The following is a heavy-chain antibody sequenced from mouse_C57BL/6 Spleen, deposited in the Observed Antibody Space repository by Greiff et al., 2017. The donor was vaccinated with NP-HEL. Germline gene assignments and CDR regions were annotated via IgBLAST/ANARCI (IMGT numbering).Heavy chain of an antibody. CDR3: TVYYDYDVLFAY. D-gene: IGHD2-4*01. Sequence: EVQLQQSGAELVRPGASVKLSCTASGFTFKDDYMHWVKQRPEQGLEWIGWIDPENGDTEYASKFQGKATITADTSSNTAYLQLSSLTSEDTAVYYCTVYYDYDVLFAYWGQGTLVTVSA. J-gene: IGHJ3*01. CDR2: IDPENGDT. V-gene: IGHV14-4*01. CDR1: GFTFKDDY.